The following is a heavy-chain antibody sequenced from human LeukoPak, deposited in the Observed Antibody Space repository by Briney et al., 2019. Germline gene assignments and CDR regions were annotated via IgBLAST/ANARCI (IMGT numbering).Heavy chain of an antibody. CDR2: ISTDGSNK. CDR3: ARNRGATGYYWVDY. D-gene: IGHD3-22*01. Sequence: GGSLRLSCAASGFTFRSYGMHWVRQAPGKGLEWVAVISTDGSNKYHADSAKGRFTISRDNSKNTLYLQMNSLRAEDTAIYYCARNRGATGYYWVDYWGQGTLVTVSS. J-gene: IGHJ4*02. CDR1: GFTFRSYG. V-gene: IGHV3-30*03.